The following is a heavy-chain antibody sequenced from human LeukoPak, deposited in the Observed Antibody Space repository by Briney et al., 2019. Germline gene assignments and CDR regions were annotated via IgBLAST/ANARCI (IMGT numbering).Heavy chain of an antibody. D-gene: IGHD3-10*02. Sequence: GGSLRLSCAASGFTFSTYGMNWVRQAPGKGLEWVSGISPSGGITYYTDSVKGRFTISRDNAKNSLYLQMNSLRAEDTAVYYCAELGITMIGGVWGKGTTVTISS. V-gene: IGHV3-48*03. J-gene: IGHJ6*04. CDR1: GFTFSTYG. CDR3: AELGITMIGGV. CDR2: ISPSGGIT.